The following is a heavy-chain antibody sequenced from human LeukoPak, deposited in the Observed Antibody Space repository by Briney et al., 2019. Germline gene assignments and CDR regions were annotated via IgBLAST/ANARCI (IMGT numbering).Heavy chain of an antibody. CDR2: TYYRSKWSN. J-gene: IGHJ6*02. CDR3: ARLHCTRTSCYGDV. D-gene: IGHD2-2*01. CDR1: GDSVSRNSAA. V-gene: IGHV6-1*01. Sequence: SQTLSLTCDISGDSVSRNSAAWNWIRQSPSRGLEWLGRTYYRSKWSNDYAVSVKSRITINPDTSKNQFSLQLSSVIPEDTAVYFCARLHCTRTSCYGDVWGQGTTVTVSS.